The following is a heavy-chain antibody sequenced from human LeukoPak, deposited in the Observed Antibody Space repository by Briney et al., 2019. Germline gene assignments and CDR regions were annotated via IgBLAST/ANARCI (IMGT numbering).Heavy chain of an antibody. V-gene: IGHV4-34*01. CDR1: GGSFSGYY. J-gene: IGHJ3*02. D-gene: IGHD3-16*01. Sequence: SETLSLTCVVYGGSFSGYYWSWIRQPPEKGLEWIGEINHSGRIQYNPSLKSRVTISVDTSKNQFSLNLSSVTAADTAVYYCARVPGIVITHYAFDIWGQGTMVTVSS. CDR3: ARVPGIVITHYAFDI. CDR2: INHSGRI.